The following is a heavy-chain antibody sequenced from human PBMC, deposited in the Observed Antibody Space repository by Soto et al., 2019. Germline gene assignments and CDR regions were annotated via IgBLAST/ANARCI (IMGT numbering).Heavy chain of an antibody. CDR2: IFYSGTA. Sequence: LTCTVSGDSISSGNHYWSWIRQPPGKGLEWIGYIFYSGTAYYNPSLKSRLTISVDTSKNQFSLKLSSVTAADTAVYYCARTDYGTDYFDPWGQGSLVTVSS. V-gene: IGHV4-30-4*01. CDR1: GDSISSGNHY. D-gene: IGHD3-10*01. J-gene: IGHJ5*02. CDR3: ARTDYGTDYFDP.